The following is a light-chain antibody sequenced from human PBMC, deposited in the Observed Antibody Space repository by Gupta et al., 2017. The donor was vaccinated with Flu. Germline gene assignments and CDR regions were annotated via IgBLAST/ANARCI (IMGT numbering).Light chain of an antibody. CDR3: LQHNSYPWT. V-gene: IGKV1-17*01. J-gene: IGKJ1*01. CDR2: AAS. Sequence: IYITQSPPSLSASVGDRVTITCRASQDITVDLGWYQQKPGEAPKRLIYAASTLESGVPSRFSGSGSGTEFTLTISSLQPEDFATYYCLQHNSYPWTFGQGTRVEIK. CDR1: QDITVD.